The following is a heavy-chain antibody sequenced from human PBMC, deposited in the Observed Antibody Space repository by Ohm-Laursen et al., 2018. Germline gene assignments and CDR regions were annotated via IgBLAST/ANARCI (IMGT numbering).Heavy chain of an antibody. Sequence: GSLRLSCTASGFTFSSYAMSWVRQAPGKGLEWVSAISGNGGSTYYTDSVKGRFTISRDNFKKTLYLQMNSLRAEDTAVYYCAKGRKWELPLDYWGQGTLVTVSS. V-gene: IGHV3-23*01. J-gene: IGHJ4*02. CDR1: GFTFSSYA. CDR3: AKGRKWELPLDY. CDR2: ISGNGGST. D-gene: IGHD1-26*01.